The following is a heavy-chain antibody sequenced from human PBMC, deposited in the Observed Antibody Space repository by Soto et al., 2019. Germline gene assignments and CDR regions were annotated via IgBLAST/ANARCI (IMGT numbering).Heavy chain of an antibody. D-gene: IGHD4-17*01. CDR1: GFTFSGSA. CDR3: TTLGGGDLIYGDYFDY. V-gene: IGHV3-73*01. Sequence: PGGSLRLSCAASGFTFSGSAMHWVRQASGKGLGWVGRIRSKANSYATAYAASVKGRFTISRDDSKNTAYLQMNSLKTEDTAVYYCTTLGGGDLIYGDYFDYWGQGTLVTV. CDR2: IRSKANSYAT. J-gene: IGHJ4*02.